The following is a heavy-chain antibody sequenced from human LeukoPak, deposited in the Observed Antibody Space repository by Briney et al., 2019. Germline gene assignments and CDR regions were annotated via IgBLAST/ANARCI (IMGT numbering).Heavy chain of an antibody. CDR2: ISYDGSNK. CDR3: AKFSGVVPAAPIDY. J-gene: IGHJ4*02. D-gene: IGHD2-2*01. Sequence: SGRSLRLSCAASGFTFSSYGMHWVRQAPGKGLEWVAVISYDGSNKYYADSVKGRFTISRDNSKNTLYLQMNSLRAEDTAVYYCAKFSGVVPAAPIDYWGQGTLVTVSS. V-gene: IGHV3-30*18. CDR1: GFTFSSYG.